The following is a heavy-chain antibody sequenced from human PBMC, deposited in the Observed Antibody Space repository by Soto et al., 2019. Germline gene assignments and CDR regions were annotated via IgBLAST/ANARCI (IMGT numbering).Heavy chain of an antibody. D-gene: IGHD1-26*01. CDR1: GYIFTGYY. CDR3: ARGGSLYWYFDL. J-gene: IGHJ2*01. V-gene: IGHV1-2*04. Sequence: ASVKVSCKASGYIFTGYYMHWVRQAPGQGLEWMGWINPNSGGTNYAQKFQGWVTMTRDTSISTAYMELSSLRSEDTAVYYCARGGSLYWYFDLWGRGTLVTVSS. CDR2: INPNSGGT.